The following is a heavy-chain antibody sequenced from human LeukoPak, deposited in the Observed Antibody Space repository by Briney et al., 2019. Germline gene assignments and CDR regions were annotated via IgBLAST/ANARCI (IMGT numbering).Heavy chain of an antibody. CDR2: IYTSGST. Sequence: SETLSLTCTVSGGSISSYYWCWIRQPAGKGLEWIGRIYTSGSTNYNPSLKSRVTMSVDTSKNQFSLKLSSVTAADTAVYYCARADCSSTSCYMDYWGQGTLVTVSS. V-gene: IGHV4-4*07. CDR1: GGSISSYY. CDR3: ARADCSSTSCYMDY. J-gene: IGHJ4*02. D-gene: IGHD2-2*02.